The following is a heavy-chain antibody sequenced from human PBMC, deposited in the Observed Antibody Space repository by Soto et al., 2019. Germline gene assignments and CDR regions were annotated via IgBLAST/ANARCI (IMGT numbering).Heavy chain of an antibody. Sequence: PGESLKISCKGSGYSFTSYWIGWVRQMPGKGLEWMGIIYPGDSDTRYSPSFQGQVTISADRSISTAYLQWSSLKASDTAMYYCAPHVHCSGGSCHYDAFDIRGQGTMVTVSS. V-gene: IGHV5-51*01. J-gene: IGHJ3*02. D-gene: IGHD2-15*01. CDR3: APHVHCSGGSCHYDAFDI. CDR2: IYPGDSDT. CDR1: GYSFTSYW.